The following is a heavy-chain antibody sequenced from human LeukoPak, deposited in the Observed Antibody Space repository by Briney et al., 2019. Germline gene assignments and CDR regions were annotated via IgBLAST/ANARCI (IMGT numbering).Heavy chain of an antibody. J-gene: IGHJ4*02. CDR3: ASQSYGLFEY. V-gene: IGHV3-7*01. CDR2: IKTDGREK. D-gene: IGHD3-10*01. CDR1: GFSFTSYW. Sequence: GGSLRLSCAAAGFSFTSYWMSWVRQAPGKGLEWGANIKTDGREKCYVDSVKGRFTISRDNAKNSLYLQMNSLRAEDTAVYYCASQSYGLFEYWGQGPLVTVSS.